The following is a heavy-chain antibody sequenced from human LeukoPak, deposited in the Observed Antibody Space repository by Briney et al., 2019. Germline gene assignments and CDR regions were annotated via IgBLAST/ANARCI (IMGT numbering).Heavy chain of an antibody. Sequence: GGSLRLSCAASGFTFSSYAMHWVRQAPGKGLEWVAVISYDGSNKYYADSVKGRFTISRDNSKNTPYLQMNSLRAEDTAVYYCARDYYDSSGHYSLSNWFDPWGQGTLVTVSS. CDR3: ARDYYDSSGHYSLSNWFDP. J-gene: IGHJ5*02. V-gene: IGHV3-30-3*01. D-gene: IGHD3-22*01. CDR1: GFTFSSYA. CDR2: ISYDGSNK.